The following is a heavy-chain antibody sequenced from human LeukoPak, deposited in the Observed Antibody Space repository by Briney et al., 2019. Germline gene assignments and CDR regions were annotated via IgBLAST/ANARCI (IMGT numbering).Heavy chain of an antibody. J-gene: IGHJ4*02. CDR1: GFTFSSYS. CDR2: ISSTSSYI. D-gene: IGHD6-13*01. V-gene: IGHV3-21*01. CDR3: ARGGRSWPLPFDY. Sequence: GGSLRLSCAASGFTFSSYSMNWVRQAPGKGLEWVSSISSTSSYIYFADSVKGRFTISRDNAKNSLYLQMNSLRAEDTAVYYCARGGRSWPLPFDYWGQGALVTVSS.